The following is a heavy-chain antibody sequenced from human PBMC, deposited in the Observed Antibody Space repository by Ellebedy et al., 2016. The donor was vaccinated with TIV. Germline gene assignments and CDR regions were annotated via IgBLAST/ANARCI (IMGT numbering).Heavy chain of an antibody. CDR3: ARATNGFDY. J-gene: IGHJ4*02. V-gene: IGHV3-13*01. CDR2: ITSAGDT. D-gene: IGHD5-24*01. Sequence: GESLKISCAASGFTFSSHDMHWVRQPTGKGLEWVSGITSAGDTYYLGSVKGRFIISRDSAKNSLYRQMNSLRAEDTAVYYCARATNGFDYWGQGALATVSS. CDR1: GFTFSSHD.